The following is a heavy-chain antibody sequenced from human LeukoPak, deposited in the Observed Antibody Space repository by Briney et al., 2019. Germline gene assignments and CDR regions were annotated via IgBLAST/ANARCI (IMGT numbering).Heavy chain of an antibody. V-gene: IGHV4-4*02. CDR1: GGSISSGYW. D-gene: IGHD6-19*01. J-gene: IGHJ4*02. Sequence: SGTLSLTCAVSGGSISSGYWWSWVCQPPGKGLVWIGEIYHSGSTNYNPSLKSRVTISVDKSKNQFFLKLSSVTAADTAVYYCARAQSVAGFDYWGQGTLVTVSS. CDR3: ARAQSVAGFDY. CDR2: IYHSGST.